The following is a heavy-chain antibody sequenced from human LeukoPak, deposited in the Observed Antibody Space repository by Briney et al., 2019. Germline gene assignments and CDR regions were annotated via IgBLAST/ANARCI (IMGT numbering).Heavy chain of an antibody. Sequence: SQTLSLSCAISGDTVSSNSAAWSWIRQSPSRGLEWLGRTYYRSKWYHDYAVSVRSRLSVNPDTSKNQFSLHLNSVTPEDTAVYYCARFLGIGSQRYYFDSWGQGTLVTVSS. CDR2: TYYRSKWYH. CDR1: GDTVSSNSAA. J-gene: IGHJ4*02. D-gene: IGHD6-19*01. CDR3: ARFLGIGSQRYYFDS. V-gene: IGHV6-1*01.